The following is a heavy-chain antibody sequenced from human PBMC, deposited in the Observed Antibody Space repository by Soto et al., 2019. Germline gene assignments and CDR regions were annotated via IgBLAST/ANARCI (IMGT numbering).Heavy chain of an antibody. CDR2: IFSDDDK. J-gene: IGHJ6*02. D-gene: IGHD2-8*01. Sequence: QVTLTESGPVLLKPTETLTLTCTVSGFSLTIPRLGVSWVRQPPGKALEWLAHIFSDDDKSYSTPLQSRLTISQDTTKSQVVLSTTNMEPADTATYYCTRIHGKWFSDYYDFGMDVWGQGATVTVS. V-gene: IGHV2-26*01. CDR1: GFSLTIPRLG. CDR3: TRIHGKWFSDYYDFGMDV.